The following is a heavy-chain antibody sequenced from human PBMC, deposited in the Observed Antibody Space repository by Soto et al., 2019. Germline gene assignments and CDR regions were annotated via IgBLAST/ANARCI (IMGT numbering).Heavy chain of an antibody. V-gene: IGHV1-69*02. CDR1: GGTFSSYT. D-gene: IGHD4-4*01. CDR3: ARKLKESRYGYSEVDY. Sequence: QVQLVQSGAEVKKPGSSVKVSCKASGGTFSSYTISWVRQAPGQGLEWMGRIIPILGLANYEQKFQGRVTITADKATSAAYMELSSLRTEDMVLSYCARKLKESRYGYSEVDYWGQGPLVTVSS. CDR2: IIPILGLA. J-gene: IGHJ4*02.